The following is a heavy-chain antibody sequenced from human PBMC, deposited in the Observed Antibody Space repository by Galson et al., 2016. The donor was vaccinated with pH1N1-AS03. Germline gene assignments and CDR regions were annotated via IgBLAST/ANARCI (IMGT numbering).Heavy chain of an antibody. CDR2: INNEGTST. CDR1: GFTFTTYW. J-gene: IGHJ3*01. CDR3: ARQDSSGYFHGLDV. D-gene: IGHD3-22*01. V-gene: IGHV3-74*01. Sequence: SLRLSCAASGFTFTTYWMHWVRQAPGGGLVWVSSINNEGTSTRGTDSVKGRFFNSRDHAKNTVYLQMNSLRAEDTAVYYCARQDSSGYFHGLDVWGRGTTVTVSS.